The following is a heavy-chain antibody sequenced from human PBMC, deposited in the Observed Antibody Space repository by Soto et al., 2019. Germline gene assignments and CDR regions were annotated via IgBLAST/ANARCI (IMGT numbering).Heavy chain of an antibody. CDR1: GFTFSNYG. Sequence: QVQLVESGGGVVQPGRSLRLSCAASGFTFSNYGMHWVRQAPGKGLEWVAVILNDGSSRYHADSVKDRFTISRDNSKNTLYLQMTSLRADDTAVYYCARDDEYSGNGMDVWGQGTTVTVS. CDR3: ARDDEYSGNGMDV. J-gene: IGHJ6*02. V-gene: IGHV3-33*01. CDR2: ILNDGSSR. D-gene: IGHD3-10*01.